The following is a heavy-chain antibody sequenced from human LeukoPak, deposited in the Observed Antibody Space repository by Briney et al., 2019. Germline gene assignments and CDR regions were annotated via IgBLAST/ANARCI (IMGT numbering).Heavy chain of an antibody. CDR1: GFNFKNYW. V-gene: IGHV3-7*01. Sequence: PGGSLRLSCAASGFNFKNYWMTWVRQAPGKGLEWVANIKTDGSEKNYVDSVKGRFTISRDNAKNSLYLQMNSLRDEDTALYYCASGYSSSWATFDYWGQGTLVTVSS. J-gene: IGHJ4*02. D-gene: IGHD6-13*01. CDR2: IKTDGSEK. CDR3: ASGYSSSWATFDY.